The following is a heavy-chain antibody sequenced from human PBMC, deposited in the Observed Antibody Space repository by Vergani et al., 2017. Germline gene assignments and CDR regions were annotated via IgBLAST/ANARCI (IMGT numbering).Heavy chain of an antibody. J-gene: IGHJ4*02. CDR2: ISSSSSTI. D-gene: IGHD3-22*01. CDR3: ARAEWGSGYYMFDY. CDR1: GFTFSSYS. Sequence: EVQLVESGGGLVQPGGSLRLSCAASGFTFSSYSMNWVRQAPGRGLEWVSYISSSSSTIYYADSVKGRFTISRDNAKNSLYLQMNSLRAEDTAVYYCARAEWGSGYYMFDYWGQGTLVTVSS. V-gene: IGHV3-48*01.